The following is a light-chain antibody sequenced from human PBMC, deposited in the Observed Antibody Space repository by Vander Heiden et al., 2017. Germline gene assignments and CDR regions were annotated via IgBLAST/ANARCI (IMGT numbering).Light chain of an antibody. Sequence: NFMLPQLHSVSESPGKTITISCTRSRGGIARNSVHWYRQRPGSPPTTVIYEDTHRPSGVPDRFSGSIDTFSNSASLTISGLRTEDEADYYCQSHDDSNVVFGGGTKLTVL. CDR3: QSHDDSNVV. J-gene: IGLJ2*01. CDR1: RGGIARNS. V-gene: IGLV6-57*01. CDR2: EDT.